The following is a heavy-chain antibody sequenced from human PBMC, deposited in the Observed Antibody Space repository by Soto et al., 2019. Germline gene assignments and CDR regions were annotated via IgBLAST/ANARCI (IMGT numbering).Heavy chain of an antibody. D-gene: IGHD3-10*01. J-gene: IGHJ6*02. Sequence: QVQLQESGPGLVKPSQTQSHTCTVAGGYISSGGYYWSWIRQHPGKGLEWIGYIYYIGSTYYNPSLKSRVTISVDTSKNQFSLKLSSVTAADTAVYYCARDLRFRGFYGMDVWGQGTTVTVSS. V-gene: IGHV4-31*03. CDR3: ARDLRFRGFYGMDV. CDR1: GGYISSGGYY. CDR2: IYYIGST.